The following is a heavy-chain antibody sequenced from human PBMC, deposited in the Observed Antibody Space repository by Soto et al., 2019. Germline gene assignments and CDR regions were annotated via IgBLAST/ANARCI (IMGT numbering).Heavy chain of an antibody. CDR3: ARCGTTSSFSHIRR. V-gene: IGHV3-9*01. Sequence: EVQLVESGGGLVQPGRSLRLSCAGSGFTFDAHAMHWVRQAPGKGLEWVSTISWNSDNIHYADSVKGRFTISRDNAKNSLYLQLNSLRAEDTALYYWARCGTTSSFSHIRRWGQGTLVTVSS. J-gene: IGHJ4*02. D-gene: IGHD1-7*01. CDR1: GFTFDAHA. CDR2: ISWNSDNI.